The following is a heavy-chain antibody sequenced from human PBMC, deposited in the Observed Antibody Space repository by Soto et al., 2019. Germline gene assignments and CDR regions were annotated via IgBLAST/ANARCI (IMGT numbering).Heavy chain of an antibody. Sequence: EVQLVESGGGLVQPGGSLRLSCAASGFTFSSYSMNWVRQAPGKGLEWVSYISSSSNTIYYADSVKGRFIISRDNATNSLYLQMNSLRAEDTAVYYCAREIVGARDLDYWGQGTLVTVSS. D-gene: IGHD1-26*01. CDR2: ISSSSNTI. CDR3: AREIVGARDLDY. CDR1: GFTFSSYS. J-gene: IGHJ4*02. V-gene: IGHV3-48*01.